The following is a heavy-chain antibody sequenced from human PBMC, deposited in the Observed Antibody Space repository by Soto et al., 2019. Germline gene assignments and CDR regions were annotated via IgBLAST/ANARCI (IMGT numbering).Heavy chain of an antibody. CDR1: GGSFSGYY. D-gene: IGHD3-3*01. CDR3: ARGSPYYDFWSGYLGPYYFDY. Sequence: SETLSLTCAVYGGSFSGYYWSWIRQPPGKGLEWIGEINHSGSTNYNPSLKSRVTISVDTSKNQFSLKLSSVTAADTAVYYCARGSPYYDFWSGYLGPYYFDYWGQGTLVTVSS. CDR2: INHSGST. V-gene: IGHV4-34*01. J-gene: IGHJ4*02.